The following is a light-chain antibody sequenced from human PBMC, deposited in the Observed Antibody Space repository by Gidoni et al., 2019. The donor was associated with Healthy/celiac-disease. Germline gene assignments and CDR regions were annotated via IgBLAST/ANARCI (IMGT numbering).Light chain of an antibody. CDR2: DAS. J-gene: IGKJ4*01. Sequence: DIQMTQSPSTLSASVGDRVTITCRASQSISSWLAWYQQKPGKAPKLLIYDASSLESGVTSRFRGSGSGTEFTLTISSLQPDDFATYYCQQYNSYSSLTFGGGTKVEIK. CDR1: QSISSW. V-gene: IGKV1-5*01. CDR3: QQYNSYSSLT.